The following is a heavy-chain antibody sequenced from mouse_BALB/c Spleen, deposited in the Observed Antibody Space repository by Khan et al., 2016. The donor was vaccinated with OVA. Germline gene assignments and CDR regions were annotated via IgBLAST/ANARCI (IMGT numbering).Heavy chain of an antibody. V-gene: IGHV1-20*02. CDR3: TRIYRSDLDY. D-gene: IGHD1-1*01. CDR1: GYSFTGYF. J-gene: IGHJ2*01. Sequence: VQLQQSGPELVKPGASVKISCKASGYSFTGYFMNWVMQSHGKSLEWIGRINPHIGETFYNQKFKGKATLTVEEYSSTAHMELRSLASEDSAVYYCTRIYRSDLDYWGQGTTLTVSS. CDR2: INPHIGET.